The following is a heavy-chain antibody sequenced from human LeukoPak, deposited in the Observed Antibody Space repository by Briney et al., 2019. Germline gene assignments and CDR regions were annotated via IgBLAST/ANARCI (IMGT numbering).Heavy chain of an antibody. CDR3: ARVRLGHSAFDI. CDR2: INHSGST. Sequence: SETLSLTCAVYGGSFSGYYWSWIRQPPGKGLEWIGEINHSGSTNYNPSLKSRVTISVDTSKNQFSLKLSSVTAADTAVYYCARVRLGHSAFDIRGQGTMVTVSS. D-gene: IGHD3-9*01. CDR1: GGSFSGYY. V-gene: IGHV4-34*01. J-gene: IGHJ3*02.